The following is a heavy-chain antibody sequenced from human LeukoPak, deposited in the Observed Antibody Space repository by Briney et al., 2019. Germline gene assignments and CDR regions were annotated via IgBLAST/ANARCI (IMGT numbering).Heavy chain of an antibody. D-gene: IGHD3-22*01. CDR1: GFTFGTYS. CDR3: ARDLSPLPPYYYDSSGQAGFDY. J-gene: IGHJ4*02. CDR2: ISSSSSYI. V-gene: IGHV3-21*01. Sequence: GGSLRLSCAASGFTFGTYSMNWVRQAPGKGLEWVSSISSSSSYIYYADSVKGRFTISRDNAKNSLYLQMNSLRAEDTAVYYCARDLSPLPPYYYDSSGQAGFDYWGQGTLVTASS.